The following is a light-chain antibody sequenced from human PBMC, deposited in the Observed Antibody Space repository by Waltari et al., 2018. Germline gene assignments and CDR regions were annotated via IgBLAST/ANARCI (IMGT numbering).Light chain of an antibody. V-gene: IGLV2-14*01. CDR1: SSDVGGYIF. CDR2: EVN. Sequence: QSALTQPASVSGSPGQSITISCTGTSSDVGGYIFASWYQVHPGKVPKLTIYEVNRRHSGVSNRFSGSKSGNTASLTISGLQAEDEADFYCSSYASSGTLVFGSGTKVTVL. CDR3: SSYASSGTLV. J-gene: IGLJ1*01.